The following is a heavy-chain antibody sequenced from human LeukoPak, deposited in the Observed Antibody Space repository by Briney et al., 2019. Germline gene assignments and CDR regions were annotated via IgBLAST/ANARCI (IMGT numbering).Heavy chain of an antibody. CDR2: IIPIFGTA. CDR3: ARDQEEGYFDY. V-gene: IGHV1-69*06. J-gene: IGHJ4*02. CDR1: GGTFSSYA. Sequence: SAKVSCKASGGTFSSYAISWVRQAPGQGLEWMGGIIPIFGTANYAQKFQGRVTITADKSTSTAYMELSSLRSEDTAVYYCARDQEEGYFDYWGQGTLVTVSS.